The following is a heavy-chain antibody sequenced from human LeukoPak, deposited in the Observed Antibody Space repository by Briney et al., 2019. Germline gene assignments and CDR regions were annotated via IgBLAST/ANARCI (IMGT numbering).Heavy chain of an antibody. Sequence: GGSLRLSCAASGFSFSSFSMSWVRQAPGKGLDWVSGISNSGGTTHYADSVKGRFTISRDNSKNALYLQMNSLRAEDTAVYYCARDTPPPRKYYDFWSGYYGYGMDVWGQGTTVTVSS. V-gene: IGHV3-23*01. J-gene: IGHJ6*02. CDR1: GFSFSSFS. D-gene: IGHD3-3*01. CDR2: ISNSGGTT. CDR3: ARDTPPPRKYYDFWSGYYGYGMDV.